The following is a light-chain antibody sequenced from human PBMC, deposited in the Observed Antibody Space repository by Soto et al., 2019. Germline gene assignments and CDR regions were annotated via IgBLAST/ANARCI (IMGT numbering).Light chain of an antibody. CDR1: SSDVGGYNY. J-gene: IGLJ1*01. CDR2: DVT. CDR3: SSYTTSNTRQIV. V-gene: IGLV2-14*03. Sequence: QSELTQPASVSGSPGQSITISCTGTSSDVGGYNYVSWYQHHPGKAPKLIIYDVTNRPSGVSNPFSGSKSGNTASLTISGLQPEDEADYYCSSYTTSNTRQIVFGTGTKVTVL.